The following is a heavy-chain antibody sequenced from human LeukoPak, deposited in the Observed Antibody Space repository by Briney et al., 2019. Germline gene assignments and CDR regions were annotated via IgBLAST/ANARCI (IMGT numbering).Heavy chain of an antibody. V-gene: IGHV4-61*02. D-gene: IGHD3-10*01. CDR3: ARDKTMVRGEFYYYMDV. CDR2: IYSSGST. Sequence: PSETLSLTCTVSGGSISSGNYYWSWIRQPAGKGLEWIGRIYSSGSTNYNPSLKSRVTMSIDTSKNQFSLKLSSVTAADTAVYYCARDKTMVRGEFYYYMDVWGKGTTVTISS. J-gene: IGHJ6*03. CDR1: GGSISSGNYY.